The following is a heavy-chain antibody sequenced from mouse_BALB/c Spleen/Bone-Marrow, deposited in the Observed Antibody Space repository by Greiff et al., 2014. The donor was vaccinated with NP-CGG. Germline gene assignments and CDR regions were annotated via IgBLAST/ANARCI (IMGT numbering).Heavy chain of an antibody. CDR1: GFNIKDNY. V-gene: IGHV14-3*02. CDR2: IDPANGNT. Sequence: VQLQQSGAELVKPGASVKLSCTASGFNIKDNYMHWVKQRPEQGLEWIGRIDPANGNTKYDPKFQGKATITADTSSNTAYLQLSSLTSEDTAVYYCARYYYGRSYFDYWGQGTTLTVSS. CDR3: ARYYYGRSYFDY. D-gene: IGHD1-1*01. J-gene: IGHJ2*01.